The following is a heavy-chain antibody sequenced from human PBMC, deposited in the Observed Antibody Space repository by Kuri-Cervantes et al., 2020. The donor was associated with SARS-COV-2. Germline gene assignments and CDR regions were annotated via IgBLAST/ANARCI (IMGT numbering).Heavy chain of an antibody. V-gene: IGHV1-3*01. Sequence: ASVKVSCKASGYTFTSYAMHWVRQAPGQRLEWMGWINAGNGNTKYSQKFQGRVTITRDTSASTAYMELSSLRSEDTAVYYCARVGLYYDFWSGYYTPLGMDVWGQGTTVTVSS. CDR3: ARVGLYYDFWSGYYTPLGMDV. J-gene: IGHJ6*02. CDR1: GYTFTSYA. D-gene: IGHD3-3*01. CDR2: INAGNGNT.